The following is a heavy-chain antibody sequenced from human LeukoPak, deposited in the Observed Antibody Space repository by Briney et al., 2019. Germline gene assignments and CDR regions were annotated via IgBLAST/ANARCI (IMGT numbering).Heavy chain of an antibody. Sequence: SETLSLTCAVYGVSFSGYYWIWIRQPPGKGREWSGEINHSGSTNYNPSLKSRVTISVETSKTPFSLKLSYVTAAETAVYSCEPHPEYQLIAHYGMDVWGQGTTVTVSS. CDR3: EPHPEYQLIAHYGMDV. CDR1: GVSFSGYY. D-gene: IGHD2-2*01. J-gene: IGHJ6*02. V-gene: IGHV4-34*01. CDR2: INHSGST.